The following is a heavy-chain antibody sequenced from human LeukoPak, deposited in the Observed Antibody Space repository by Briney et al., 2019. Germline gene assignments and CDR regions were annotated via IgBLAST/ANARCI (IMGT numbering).Heavy chain of an antibody. CDR2: ISAYNGNT. D-gene: IGHD3-22*01. V-gene: IGHV1-18*01. CDR1: GYSFTIYG. J-gene: IGHJ4*02. CDR3: ARVGDITMIDLDY. Sequence: GASVKLSFTASGYSFTIYGISWVRQAPGQGQGWMGWISAYNGNTNYAQKLQGRVTMTTDTSTSTAYMELRRLRSDDTAVYYCARVGDITMIDLDYWGQGTLVTVSS.